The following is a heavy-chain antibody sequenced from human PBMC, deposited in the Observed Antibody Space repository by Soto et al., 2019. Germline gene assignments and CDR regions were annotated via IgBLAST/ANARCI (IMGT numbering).Heavy chain of an antibody. J-gene: IGHJ4*02. CDR3: AKNTLATGIAVAGTDY. CDR2: ISGSGGST. Sequence: PGGSLRLSCAAPGFTFSSYAMSWVRQAPGKGLEWVSAISGSGGSTYYADSVKGRFTISRDNSKNTLYLQMNSLRAEDTAVYYCAKNTLATGIAVAGTDYWGQGTLVTVSS. D-gene: IGHD6-19*01. CDR1: GFTFSSYA. V-gene: IGHV3-23*01.